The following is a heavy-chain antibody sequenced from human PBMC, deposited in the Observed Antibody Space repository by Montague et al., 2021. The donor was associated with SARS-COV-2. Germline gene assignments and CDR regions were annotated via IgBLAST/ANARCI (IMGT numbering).Heavy chain of an antibody. CDR2: IYYSGST. D-gene: IGHD5-18*01. Sequence: SETLSLTCTVSGGSISSYYWSWIRKPPGKGLEWIGYIYYSGSTNYNPSLKSRVNITVDTSNNQFSLKLSSVTAADTAVYYCARGNTWEGYSYGFDYWGQGALGTVSS. V-gene: IGHV4-59*01. J-gene: IGHJ4*02. CDR3: ARGNTWEGYSYGFDY. CDR1: GGSISSYY.